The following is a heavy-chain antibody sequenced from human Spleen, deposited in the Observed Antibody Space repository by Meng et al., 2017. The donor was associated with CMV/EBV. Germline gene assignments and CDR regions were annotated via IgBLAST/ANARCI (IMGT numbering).Heavy chain of an antibody. CDR1: GYAFSSYY. J-gene: IGHJ4*03. Sequence: ASVKVSCKAYGYAFSSYYMHWVRQAPGQGLEWMGISNPGGGSTAYAKKFQGRVTMTRDTATSTAYMELSSLTSEDTAVYFCARVDTVFGVNDALPFWGQGTLVTVSS. D-gene: IGHD3-3*01. CDR2: SNPGGGST. V-gene: IGHV1-46*01. CDR3: ARVDTVFGVNDALPF.